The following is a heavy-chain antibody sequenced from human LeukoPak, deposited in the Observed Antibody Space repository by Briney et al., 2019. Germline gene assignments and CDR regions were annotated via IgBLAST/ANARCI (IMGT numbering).Heavy chain of an antibody. Sequence: PETLSLTCGVSGGSISNTNWWTWVRQPPGKGLEWIGEIYHSGSTNYNPSLKSRVTISVDKSKNQFSLKLSSVTAADTAVYYCARTSRINMVLDPWGQGTLVTVSS. CDR3: ARTSRINMVLDP. V-gene: IGHV4-4*03. CDR1: GGSISNTNW. D-gene: IGHD3-10*01. CDR2: IYHSGST. J-gene: IGHJ5*02.